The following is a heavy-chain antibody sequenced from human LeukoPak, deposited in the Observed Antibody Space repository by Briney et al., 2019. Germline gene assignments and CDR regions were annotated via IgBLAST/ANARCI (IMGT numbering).Heavy chain of an antibody. J-gene: IGHJ4*02. V-gene: IGHV3-15*01. CDR1: RFTFNNAW. D-gene: IGHD4/OR15-4a*01. CDR3: AIDEPNYAPYDLDY. Sequence: GGSLRLSCAASRFTFNNAWMNWVRQAPGKGLEWVGRIKSKADGETTDYVAPVKGRFTISRDDSNNMVYLQMNSLKIEDTAVYYCAIDEPNYAPYDLDYWGQGTLVTVSS. CDR2: IKSKADGETT.